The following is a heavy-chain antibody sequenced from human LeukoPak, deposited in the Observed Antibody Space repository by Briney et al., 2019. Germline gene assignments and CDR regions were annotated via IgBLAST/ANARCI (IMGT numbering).Heavy chain of an antibody. J-gene: IGHJ4*02. CDR3: AKSRTIFGVVIIGDYFDY. CDR1: GFTVSSNY. CDR2: ISGSGGST. V-gene: IGHV3-23*01. D-gene: IGHD3-3*01. Sequence: GGSLRLSCAASGFTVSSNYMSWVRQAPGKGLEWVSAISGSGGSTYYADSVKGRFTISRDNSKNTLYLQMNSLRAEDTAVYYCAKSRTIFGVVIIGDYFDYWGQGTLVTVSS.